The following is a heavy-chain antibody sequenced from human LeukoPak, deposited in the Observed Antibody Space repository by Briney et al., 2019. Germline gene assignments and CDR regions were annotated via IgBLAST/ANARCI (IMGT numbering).Heavy chain of an antibody. V-gene: IGHV4-39*01. J-gene: IGHJ5*02. D-gene: IGHD4-17*01. Sequence: SGTLSLTCGVSGGSITSTNYWTWVRQPPGKGLEWIGSIYYSGSTYYNPSLKSRVTISVDTSKNQFSLKLSSVTAADTAVYYCARPRGDYWDWFDPWGQGTLVTVSS. CDR3: ARPRGDYWDWFDP. CDR1: GGSITSTNY. CDR2: IYYSGST.